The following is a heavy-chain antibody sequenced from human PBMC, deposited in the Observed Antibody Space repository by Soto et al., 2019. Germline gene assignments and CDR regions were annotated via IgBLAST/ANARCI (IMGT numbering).Heavy chain of an antibody. J-gene: IGHJ6*02. CDR2: IKQDGSEK. V-gene: IGHV3-7*01. CDR1: GFTFSNYW. D-gene: IGHD3-3*01. CDR3: ARIWGYDFWSGYYYYGMDV. Sequence: GGSLRLSCAASGFTFSNYWMSWVRQAPGKGLEWVANIKQDGSEKYYVDSVKGRFTISRDNAKNSLYLQMNSLKAEDTAVYYCARIWGYDFWSGYYYYGMDVWGQGTTVTVSS.